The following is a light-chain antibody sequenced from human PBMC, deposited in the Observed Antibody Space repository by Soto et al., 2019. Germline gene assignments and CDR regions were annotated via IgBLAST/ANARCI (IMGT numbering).Light chain of an antibody. CDR1: SSDVSAYNY. CDR3: CSFKSITTYV. J-gene: IGLJ1*01. Sequence: QSALTQPASVSGSLGQSITISCTGTSSDVSAYNYVSWYQQQPGKAPKLMISEVSNRPSGVSNRFSGSKSGNTASLIISGLQAEDEAAYYCCSFKSITTYVFGTGTKVTVL. V-gene: IGLV2-14*01. CDR2: EVS.